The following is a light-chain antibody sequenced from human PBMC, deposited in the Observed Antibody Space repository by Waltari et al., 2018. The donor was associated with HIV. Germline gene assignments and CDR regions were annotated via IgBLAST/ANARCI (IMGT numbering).Light chain of an antibody. Sequence: DIVMTQSPLSLPVTPGEPASISCRSRESLLHSSGFNYLDWYLQKGGRPPQPLIYWGSNWASGVPDRVTGSGSGTDFTLKISRVEAEDVGIYFCMQSLQTPLTFGGGTKVEMK. J-gene: IGKJ4*01. CDR3: MQSLQTPLT. V-gene: IGKV2-28*01. CDR1: ESLLHSSGFNY. CDR2: WGS.